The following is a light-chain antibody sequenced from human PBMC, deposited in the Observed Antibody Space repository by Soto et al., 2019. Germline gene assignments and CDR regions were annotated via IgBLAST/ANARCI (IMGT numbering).Light chain of an antibody. CDR2: DSS. J-gene: IGKJ3*01. V-gene: IGKV1-33*01. Sequence: DIQMNQSPSSLSASVGDRVTITCQASPDISNYLNWYQQKLGKAPKLLIYDSSNLEPGVPSRFSGSGSGTEFIFTISSLQPEDIATYYCQQYDTLSFTFGPGTKVDIK. CDR3: QQYDTLSFT. CDR1: PDISNY.